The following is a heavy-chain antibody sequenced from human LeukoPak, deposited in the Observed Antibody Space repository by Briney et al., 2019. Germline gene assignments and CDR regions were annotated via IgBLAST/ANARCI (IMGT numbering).Heavy chain of an antibody. J-gene: IGHJ5*02. CDR2: ISYDGSNK. CDR3: ARGRWDFWSGYPYNWFDP. Sequence: GGSLRLSCAASGFTFSSFGMHWVRQAPGKGLEWVAVISYDGSNKYYADSVKGRFTISRDNSKNTLYLQMNSLRSEDTAVYYCARGRWDFWSGYPYNWFDPWGQGTLVTVSS. CDR1: GFTFSSFG. V-gene: IGHV3-30*03. D-gene: IGHD3-3*01.